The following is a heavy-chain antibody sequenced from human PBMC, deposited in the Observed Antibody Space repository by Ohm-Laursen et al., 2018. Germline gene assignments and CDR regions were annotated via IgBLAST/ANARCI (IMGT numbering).Heavy chain of an antibody. CDR3: ASRQAYCGGDCLGH. CDR2: IYYSGSA. V-gene: IGHV4-59*01. CDR1: GGSISNYY. Sequence: GTLSLTCTVSGGSISNYYWSWIRQPPGKGLEWIGYIYYSGSANYNPSLKSRVTISVDTSKSQFSLKLSSVTAADTAVYYCASRQAYCGGDCLGHWGQGTLVTVSS. J-gene: IGHJ4*02. D-gene: IGHD2-21*02.